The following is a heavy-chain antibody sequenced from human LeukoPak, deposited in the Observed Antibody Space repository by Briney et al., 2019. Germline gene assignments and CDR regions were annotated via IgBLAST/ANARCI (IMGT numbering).Heavy chain of an antibody. Sequence: GGSLRLSCAASGFTFSNAWMSWVRQAPGKGLEWVANIKQDGSEKYYVDSVKGRFTISRDNAKNSLYLQMNSLRAEDTAVYYCARDRGGATLDYWGQGTLVTVSS. CDR2: IKQDGSEK. CDR1: GFTFSNAW. J-gene: IGHJ4*02. D-gene: IGHD1-26*01. V-gene: IGHV3-7*01. CDR3: ARDRGGATLDY.